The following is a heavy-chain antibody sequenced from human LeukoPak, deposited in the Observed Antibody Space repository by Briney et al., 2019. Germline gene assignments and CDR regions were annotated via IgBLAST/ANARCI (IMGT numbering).Heavy chain of an antibody. V-gene: IGHV3-21*04. Sequence: GGSLRLSCAASGFTFSSYSMNWVRQAPGKGLEWVSSISSSSSYIYYADSVKGRFTISRDNAKNSLYLQMNSLRAEDTALYYCAKVASYGFADAFDIWGQGTMVTVSS. J-gene: IGHJ3*02. CDR2: ISSSSSYI. CDR1: GFTFSSYS. D-gene: IGHD5-18*01. CDR3: AKVASYGFADAFDI.